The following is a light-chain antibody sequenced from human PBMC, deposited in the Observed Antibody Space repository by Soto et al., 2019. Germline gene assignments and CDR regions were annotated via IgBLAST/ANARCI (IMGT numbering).Light chain of an antibody. CDR3: QQYYTTPVT. V-gene: IGKV4-1*01. CDR1: QSVLHSSNNKNY. CDR2: WAS. Sequence: DIVMTQSPDSLAVSLGERATINCKSSQSVLHSSNNKNYLTWYQQKPGQPPKLLIYWASTRESGVPDRFSGSGSGTDFTLTISTLQAEDVAVYYCQQYYTTPVTFGGGTKV. J-gene: IGKJ4*01.